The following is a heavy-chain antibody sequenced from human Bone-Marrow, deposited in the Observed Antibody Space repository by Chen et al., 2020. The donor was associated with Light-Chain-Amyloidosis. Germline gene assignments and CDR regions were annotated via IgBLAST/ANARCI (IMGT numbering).Heavy chain of an antibody. CDR2: MHHSGSA. V-gene: IGHV4-30-4*01. J-gene: IGHJ5*02. Sequence: QVQLQESGPGLVKPSQTLSLVCSVSGASISSADDYWTWVRQPPGQGLEWLGYMHHSGSATYNPSLRSRVAISLDTSKNQFSLSLTSVTAADSAMYFCVRETTSTPWFDPWGPGTLVTVYS. D-gene: IGHD1-1*01. CDR3: VRETTSTPWFDP. CDR1: GASISSADDY.